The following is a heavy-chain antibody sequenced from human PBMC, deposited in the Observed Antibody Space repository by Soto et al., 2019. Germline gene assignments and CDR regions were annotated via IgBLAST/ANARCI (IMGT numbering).Heavy chain of an antibody. Sequence: QVQLVESGGGLVKPGGSLRLSCAASGFTFSDYYMSWIRQAPGQGLESLSYISGSSSDTNYADSVRGRFTISRDNAKNSLYLQMNSLRAEDTAMYYCATGPRRLSDWGQGTLVIVSS. CDR3: ATGPRRLSD. V-gene: IGHV3-11*05. CDR2: ISGSSSDT. J-gene: IGHJ4*02. CDR1: GFTFSDYY. D-gene: IGHD3-3*01.